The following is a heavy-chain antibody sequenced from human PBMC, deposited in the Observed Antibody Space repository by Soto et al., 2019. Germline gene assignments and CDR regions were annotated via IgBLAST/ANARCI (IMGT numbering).Heavy chain of an antibody. J-gene: IGHJ4*02. CDR1: GGSIRSSTYY. D-gene: IGHD2-8*02. V-gene: IGHV4-39*02. CDR3: ARDKITGLFDY. CDR2: IYYSGST. Sequence: SETLSLTCTVSGGSIRSSTYYWGWIRQPPGKGLEWIGSIYYSGSTHYNPSLKSRVTISVDTSTNQFSLKLTSVTAADTAVYYCARDKITGLFDYWGQGTLVTVSS.